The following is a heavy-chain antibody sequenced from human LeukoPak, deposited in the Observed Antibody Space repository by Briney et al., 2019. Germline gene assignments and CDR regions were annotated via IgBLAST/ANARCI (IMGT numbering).Heavy chain of an antibody. D-gene: IGHD5-12*01. CDR2: IEYDGSYK. V-gene: IGHV3-33*01. CDR1: GFTFSSYG. CDR3: ARWDIVGFDY. J-gene: IGHJ4*02. Sequence: GGSLRLSCAASGFTFSSYGMHWVRQAPGTGLEWVTFIEYDGSYKYYADSVKGRFTISRDDSENTLFLQMNSLRAEDTAVYYCARWDIVGFDYWGQGTLVTVSS.